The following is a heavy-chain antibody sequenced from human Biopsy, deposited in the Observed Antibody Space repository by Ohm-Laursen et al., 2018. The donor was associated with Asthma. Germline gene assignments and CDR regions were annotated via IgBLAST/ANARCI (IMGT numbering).Heavy chain of an antibody. CDR3: ARDGADCSSTSCYGGDYYYYGMDV. CDR2: ISYDGSNK. J-gene: IGHJ6*02. CDR1: GFTFRSYA. D-gene: IGHD2-2*01. Sequence: SLRLSCAASGFTFRSYAMHWVRQAPGKGLEWVAVISYDGSNKYYADSVKGRFTISRDNSKNTLYLQMNSLRAEDTAVYYCARDGADCSSTSCYGGDYYYYGMDVWGQGTTVTVSS. V-gene: IGHV3-30*04.